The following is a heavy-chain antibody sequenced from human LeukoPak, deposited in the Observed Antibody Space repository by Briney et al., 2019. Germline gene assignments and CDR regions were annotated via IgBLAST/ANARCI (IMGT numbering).Heavy chain of an antibody. Sequence: ASVKVSCKASGYTFTSYGISWVRQAPGQGLEWMGWISAYNGNTNYAQNLQGRVTMTTGTSTSTAYMELRSLRSGDTAVYYCARDRTYCSSPSCLRGPFDYWGQGTLVTVSS. CDR3: ARDRTYCSSPSCLRGPFDY. CDR1: GYTFTSYG. V-gene: IGHV1-18*01. D-gene: IGHD2-2*01. J-gene: IGHJ4*02. CDR2: ISAYNGNT.